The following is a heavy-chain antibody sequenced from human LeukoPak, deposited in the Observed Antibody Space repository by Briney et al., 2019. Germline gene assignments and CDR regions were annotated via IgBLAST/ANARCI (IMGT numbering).Heavy chain of an antibody. CDR2: ISPSGGST. CDR3: ARDWVGASDY. Sequence: ASVKVSCKVSGYTLTELSMHWVRQAPGQGPEWMGVISPSGGSTTYAQKFQGRVTITRNTSISTAYMELSSLRSEDTAVYYCARDWVGASDYWGQGTLVTVSS. J-gene: IGHJ4*02. D-gene: IGHD1-26*01. V-gene: IGHV1-46*01. CDR1: GYTLTELS.